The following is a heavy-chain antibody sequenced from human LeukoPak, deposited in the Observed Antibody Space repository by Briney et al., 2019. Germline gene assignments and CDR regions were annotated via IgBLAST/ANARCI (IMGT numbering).Heavy chain of an antibody. Sequence: ASVTVSCKASGYTFTGYYMRWVRQAPGQGLEWMGGINPNSGGTNYAQKFQGRVTMTRDTSISTAYMELSRLRSDDTAVYYCARQHDYGDYSFGYWGQGTLVTVSS. CDR2: INPNSGGT. V-gene: IGHV1-2*02. CDR1: GYTFTGYY. CDR3: ARQHDYGDYSFGY. D-gene: IGHD4-17*01. J-gene: IGHJ4*02.